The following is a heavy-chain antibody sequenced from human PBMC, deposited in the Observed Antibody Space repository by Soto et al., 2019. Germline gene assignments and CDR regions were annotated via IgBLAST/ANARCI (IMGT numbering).Heavy chain of an antibody. D-gene: IGHD6-25*01. Sequence: AISVSCGSTYYADSLKGRFTISRDNSKNTLYLQMNSLRAEDTAVYYCAKVVAAMVYDYFDYWGQGTLVTVSS. CDR2: ISVSCGST. J-gene: IGHJ4*02. CDR3: AKVVAAMVYDYFDY. V-gene: IGHV3-23*01.